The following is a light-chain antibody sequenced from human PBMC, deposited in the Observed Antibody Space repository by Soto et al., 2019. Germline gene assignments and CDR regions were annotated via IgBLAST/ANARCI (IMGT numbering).Light chain of an antibody. CDR2: DAS. CDR1: SSIGRN. Sequence: ERVMTQSPATLSVFPGERATLSCRASSSIGRNLVWYQQKPAQTPRLLIYDASTSAAGVPARFSGSGSGTEFSLPITSLQAEDFSVYYCRTCNNWPVLTFGGGTKLEIK. J-gene: IGKJ4*01. CDR3: RTCNNWPVLT. V-gene: IGKV3-15*01.